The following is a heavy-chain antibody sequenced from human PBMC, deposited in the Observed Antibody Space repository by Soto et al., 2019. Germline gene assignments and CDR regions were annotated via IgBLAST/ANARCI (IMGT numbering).Heavy chain of an antibody. CDR1: GGSFSGYY. V-gene: IGHV4-34*01. Sequence: QVQLQQWGAGLLKPSETLSLTCAVYGGSFSGYYWSWIRQPPGKGLEWIGGINHSGSTNYNPSLKSRVTISVDTSKNQFSLKLSSVTAADTAVYYCARARGRVLRYPPYYMDVWGKGTTVTVSS. J-gene: IGHJ6*03. CDR3: ARARGRVLRYPPYYMDV. CDR2: INHSGST. D-gene: IGHD3-9*01.